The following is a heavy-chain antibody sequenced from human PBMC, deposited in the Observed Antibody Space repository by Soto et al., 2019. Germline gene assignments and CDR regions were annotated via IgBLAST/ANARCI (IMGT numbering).Heavy chain of an antibody. J-gene: IGHJ4*01. V-gene: IGHV3-15*07. CDR3: TTDSYITSIIVRFDY. CDR2: VKSKNDGGTT. CDR1: GFTFSNAW. Sequence: GGSRRLPCAASGFTFSNAWIDWVRQAPGKGLEGVGRVKSKNDGGTTDFAAPVKGRFAISRDDSKNMVYLEMNSLQTEDTAIYYCTTDSYITSIIVRFDYWGHGTLVTVSS. D-gene: IGHD3-22*01.